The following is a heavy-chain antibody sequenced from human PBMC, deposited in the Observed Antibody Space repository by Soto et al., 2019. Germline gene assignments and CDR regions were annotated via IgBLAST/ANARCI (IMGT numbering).Heavy chain of an antibody. CDR1: GGTFSSYA. D-gene: IGHD2-2*01. V-gene: IGHV1-69*13. CDR3: ARGPIVVVPAAYYFDY. Sequence: GASVKVSCKASGGTFSSYAISWVRQAPGQGLEWMGGIIPIFGTANYAQKFQGRVTITADESTSTAYMELSSLRSEDTAVYYCARGPIVVVPAAYYFDYWGQGTLVTSPQ. CDR2: IIPIFGTA. J-gene: IGHJ4*02.